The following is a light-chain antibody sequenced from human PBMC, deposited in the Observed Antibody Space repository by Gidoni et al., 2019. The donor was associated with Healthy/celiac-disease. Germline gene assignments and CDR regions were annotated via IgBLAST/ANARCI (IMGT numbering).Light chain of an antibody. V-gene: IGKV1-33*01. CDR2: DAS. CDR3: QQYDNLPLL. Sequence: DIQMTQSPSSLSASVGDRVTIPCQASQDISNYLNWYQQKPGKAPKLLIYDASNLETGVPSRFSGSGSGTDFTFTISSLQPEDIATYYCQQYDNLPLLFGQGTKLEIK. J-gene: IGKJ2*01. CDR1: QDISNY.